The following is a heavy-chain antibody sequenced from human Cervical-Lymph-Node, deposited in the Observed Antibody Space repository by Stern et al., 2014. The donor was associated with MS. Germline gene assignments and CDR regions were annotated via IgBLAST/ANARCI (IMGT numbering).Heavy chain of an antibody. V-gene: IGHV1-69*01. J-gene: IGHJ5*02. D-gene: IGHD3-10*01. Sequence: QVQLVQSGAEVKKPGSSVKVSCKASGGTFSSYAISWVRQAPGQGLEWMGGIIPIFGTANYAQKFQGRVTITADESTSTAYMELSSLRSEDTAVYYCARDRAYYGSGSINWFDPWGQGNLVTVSS. CDR1: GGTFSSYA. CDR3: ARDRAYYGSGSINWFDP. CDR2: IIPIFGTA.